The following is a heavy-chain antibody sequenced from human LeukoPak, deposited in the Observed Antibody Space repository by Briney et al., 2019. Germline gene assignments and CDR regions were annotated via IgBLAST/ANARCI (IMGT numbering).Heavy chain of an antibody. CDR3: ARVHYYDASDYSTSNWFDP. D-gene: IGHD3-22*01. V-gene: IGHV4-38-2*02. Sequence: SSETLSLTRSISGYSISSGYFWGWIRQPPGKGLEWIGNIHHDGITYYNPSLKSRVTISLDPSKNQFSLKLTSVAAADTALYHCARVHYYDASDYSTSNWFDPWGQGTLVTVSS. CDR1: GYSISSGYF. CDR2: IHHDGIT. J-gene: IGHJ5*02.